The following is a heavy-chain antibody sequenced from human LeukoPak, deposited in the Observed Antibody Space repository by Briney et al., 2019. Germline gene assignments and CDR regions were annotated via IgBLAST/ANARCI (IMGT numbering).Heavy chain of an antibody. Sequence: KPSETLSLTCAVSGYSISSGGYYWSWIRQHPGKGLEWIGYIYYSGSTYYNPSLKSRVTISVDTSKNQFSLKLSSVTAADTAVYYCARVIAVAGPFDYWGQGTLVTVSS. J-gene: IGHJ4*02. D-gene: IGHD6-19*01. CDR1: GYSISSGGYY. CDR2: IYYSGST. V-gene: IGHV4-31*11. CDR3: ARVIAVAGPFDY.